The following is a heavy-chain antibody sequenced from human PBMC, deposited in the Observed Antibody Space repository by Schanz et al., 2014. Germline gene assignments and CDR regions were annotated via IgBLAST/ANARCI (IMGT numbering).Heavy chain of an antibody. J-gene: IGHJ4*02. D-gene: IGHD6-13*01. CDR3: ARDGVDAAAGGNY. V-gene: IGHV1-46*02. CDR2: INPSGGGT. Sequence: QVLQVQSGSALKKPGTSVKVSCKASGYTFNNYTYVMIWVRQAPGQGLEWMGIINPSGGGTSYALRFQDRVTVTRDTSRSTVYMELSSLRSEDTAVYYCARDGVDAAAGGNYWGQGTLVTVS. CDR1: GYTFNNYT.